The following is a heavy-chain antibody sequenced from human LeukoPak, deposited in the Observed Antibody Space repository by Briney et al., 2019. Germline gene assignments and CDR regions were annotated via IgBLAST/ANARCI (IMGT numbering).Heavy chain of an antibody. CDR1: GGSFSGYY. J-gene: IGHJ3*02. V-gene: IGHV4-34*01. Sequence: PSETLSLTCAVYGGSFSGYYWSWIRQPPGKGLEWIGEINHSGSTNYNPSLKSRVTISVDTSKNQFSLKLSSVTAADTAVYYCARDPRASVVPAAIYAFDIWGQGTMVTVSS. D-gene: IGHD2-2*01. CDR2: INHSGST. CDR3: ARDPRASVVPAAIYAFDI.